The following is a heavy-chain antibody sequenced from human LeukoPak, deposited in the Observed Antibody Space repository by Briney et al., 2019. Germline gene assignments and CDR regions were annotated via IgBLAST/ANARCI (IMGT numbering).Heavy chain of an antibody. J-gene: IGHJ4*02. D-gene: IGHD3-10*01. V-gene: IGHV4-34*01. Sequence: PSETLSLTCAVYGGSFSGYYLSWIRQPPGKGLEWIGEINHSGSTNYNPSLKSRVTISVDTSKNQFSLKLSSVTAADTAVYYCARGASYYYGSGSYFAYWGQGTLVTVSS. CDR1: GGSFSGYY. CDR2: INHSGST. CDR3: ARGASYYYGSGSYFAY.